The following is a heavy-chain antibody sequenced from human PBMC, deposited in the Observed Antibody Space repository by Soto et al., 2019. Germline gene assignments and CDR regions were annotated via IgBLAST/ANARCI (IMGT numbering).Heavy chain of an antibody. D-gene: IGHD2-15*01. CDR1: GFTFSSYS. CDR2: ISSSSSYI. Sequence: GGSLSLSCAASGFTFSSYSMNWVRQAPGKGLEWVSSISSSSSYIYYADSVKGRFTISRDNAKNSLYLQMNSLRAEDTAVYYCARDSAATTLPFDYWGQGTLVTVSS. CDR3: ARDSAATTLPFDY. V-gene: IGHV3-21*01. J-gene: IGHJ4*02.